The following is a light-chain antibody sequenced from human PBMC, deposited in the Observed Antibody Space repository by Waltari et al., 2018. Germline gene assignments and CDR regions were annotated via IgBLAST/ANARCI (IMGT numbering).Light chain of an antibody. J-gene: IGKJ1*01. Sequence: EIVLTQSPGTLSLSPGERAPLSCRASRSSSRFFAWYQQKPGQAPRLLIYAASSRATGIPDRFSGGGSGTDFSLTITRLEPEDFAVYFCQNHERLPAVFGQGTKVEIK. CDR3: QNHERLPAV. V-gene: IGKV3-20*01. CDR2: AAS. CDR1: RSSSRF.